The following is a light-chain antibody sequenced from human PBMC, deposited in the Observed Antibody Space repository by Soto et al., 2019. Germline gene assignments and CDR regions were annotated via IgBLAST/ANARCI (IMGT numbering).Light chain of an antibody. Sequence: DIRMTQAPSSVSASVGDRVTITCRASQDINNRVAWFQQRPGRAPKYLIQAASILQSGFPSRFSATGSGTDFTLTIDSLQPEDFATYFCQQSFSFPATFGGGTKVEIK. CDR3: QQSFSFPAT. V-gene: IGKV1-12*01. J-gene: IGKJ4*01. CDR1: QDINNR. CDR2: AAS.